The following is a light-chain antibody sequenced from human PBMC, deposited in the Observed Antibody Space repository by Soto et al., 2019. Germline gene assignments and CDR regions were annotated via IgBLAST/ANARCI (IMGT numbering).Light chain of an antibody. CDR3: QQFGGSPRLT. CDR2: AAS. Sequence: EIVFTHAPGTLSLSPGERATLSCRASQSISSSSLAWYQRKPGQPPRLLIYAASSRATGMPDRFSGSGSGTDFTLTISRLEPEDFAVYYCQQFGGSPRLTFGGGTKVDIK. J-gene: IGKJ4*01. CDR1: QSISSSS. V-gene: IGKV3-20*01.